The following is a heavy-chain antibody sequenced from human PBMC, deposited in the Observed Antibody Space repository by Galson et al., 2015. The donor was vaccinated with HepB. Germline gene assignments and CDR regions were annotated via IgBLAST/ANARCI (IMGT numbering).Heavy chain of an antibody. J-gene: IGHJ4*02. CDR1: GFTFSSYS. CDR3: ARDDAAVAGRVGIFDY. V-gene: IGHV3-48*02. CDR2: ISRSSNVI. Sequence: SLRLSCAVSGFTFSSYSMNWVRQAPGKGLEWVSYISRSSNVIYYADSVKGRFTTSRDNAKNSLYLQMNSLRDEDTAIYYCARDDAAVAGRVGIFDYWGQGALVTVSS. D-gene: IGHD6-19*01.